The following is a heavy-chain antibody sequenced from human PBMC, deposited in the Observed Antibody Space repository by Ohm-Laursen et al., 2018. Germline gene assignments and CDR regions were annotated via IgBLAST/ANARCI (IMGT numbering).Heavy chain of an antibody. CDR2: ITSSGTTI. J-gene: IGHJ3*01. CDR1: GFRFSDNF. Sequence: SLRLSCTASGFRFSDNFMNWIRQAPGKGLEWVSRITSSGTTIYYSDSVKGRFTVSRDNAKESLFLQMNSLRADDTAVYYCARDVGASDLWGQGTTVTVSS. V-gene: IGHV3-11*01. CDR3: ARDVGASDL.